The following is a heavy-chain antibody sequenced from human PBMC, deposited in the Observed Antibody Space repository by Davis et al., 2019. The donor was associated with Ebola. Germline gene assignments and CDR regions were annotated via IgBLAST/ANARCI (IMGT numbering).Heavy chain of an antibody. Sequence: SVPVSCQASVYTFTNYYMHCVRQAPGQGLAWLGMINPTDGRTNYAQKFQGRVTVTRDTSTTTVYMDLSSLRSEDTALYYCTTPGGQDSGYDVFDIWGQGTMVTVSS. J-gene: IGHJ3*02. CDR3: TTPGGQDSGYDVFDI. D-gene: IGHD5-12*01. CDR1: VYTFTNYY. CDR2: INPTDGRT. V-gene: IGHV1-46*03.